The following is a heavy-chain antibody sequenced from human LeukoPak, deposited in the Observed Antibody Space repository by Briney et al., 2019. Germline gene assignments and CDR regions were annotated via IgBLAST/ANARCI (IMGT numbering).Heavy chain of an antibody. CDR1: GYTFTSYD. V-gene: IGHV1-8*03. CDR2: MNPNSGNT. CDR3: ARGQDTDSGWGNLGNFDY. D-gene: IGHD6-19*01. J-gene: IGHJ4*02. Sequence: ASVKVSCKASGYTFTSYDINWVRQATGQGLEWMGWMNPNSGNTGYAQKFQGRVTITRNTSISTACMELSSLRSEDTAVYYCARGQDTDSGWGNLGNFDYWGQGTLVTVSS.